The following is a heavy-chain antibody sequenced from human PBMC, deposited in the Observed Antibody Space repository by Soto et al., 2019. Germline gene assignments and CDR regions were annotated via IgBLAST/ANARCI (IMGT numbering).Heavy chain of an antibody. J-gene: IGHJ4*02. D-gene: IGHD6-13*01. CDR1: GFTFSSYG. V-gene: IGHV3-30*18. CDR2: ISYDGSNK. Sequence: QVQLVESGGGVVQPGRSLRLSCAASGFTFSSYGMHWVRQAPGKGLEWVAVISYDGSNKYYADSVKGRFTISRDNSKNTLYLQTNRLRAEDTAVYYCAKAPFAGYRSSWGHFDYWGQGTLVTVSS. CDR3: AKAPFAGYRSSWGHFDY.